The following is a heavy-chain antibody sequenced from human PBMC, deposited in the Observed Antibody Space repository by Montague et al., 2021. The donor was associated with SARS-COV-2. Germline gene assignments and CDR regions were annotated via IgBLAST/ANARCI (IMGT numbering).Heavy chain of an antibody. V-gene: IGHV4-61*09. CDR1: GGSISSGGHY. CDR3: ARHRPESCKISPGLAGLFAKVGCSASEMDV. CDR2: IQADGTT. Sequence: TRSLTCTVSGGSISSGGHYWTWVRRPAGKGLEWIGHIQADGTTNYKSSLRSRLTFSVDTSKNLFSLTLRSLTATDTAIYYCARHRPESCKISPGLAGLFAKVGCSASEMDVWGQGTAVTVSS. J-gene: IGHJ6*02. D-gene: IGHD3/OR15-3a*01.